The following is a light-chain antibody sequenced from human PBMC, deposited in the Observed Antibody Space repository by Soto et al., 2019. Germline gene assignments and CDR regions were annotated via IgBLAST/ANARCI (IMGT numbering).Light chain of an antibody. Sequence: EIVLTQSPGTLSSSPGGRVTLSCRASQSVRDSHLAWFQQKPGQAPRLLIYDASRRATGIPDRFSGSGSGTEFTLTISRLEHEDVAVYYCEQYDNQQWTFGQGTKVEIK. CDR2: DAS. CDR1: QSVRDSH. CDR3: EQYDNQQWT. V-gene: IGKV3-20*01. J-gene: IGKJ1*01.